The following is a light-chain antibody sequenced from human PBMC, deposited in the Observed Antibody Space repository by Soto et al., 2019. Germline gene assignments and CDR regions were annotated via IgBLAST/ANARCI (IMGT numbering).Light chain of an antibody. J-gene: IGKJ5*01. CDR1: QSVSSY. V-gene: IGKV3-20*01. CDR2: GAS. CDR3: QQYGSSFQNT. Sequence: EIVLTQSPGTLSLSPVERATLSCRASQSVSSYLAWYQQKPGQAPRLLIHGASRRATGIPDRFSGSGSGTDFTLTISRLEAEDFAVYYCQQYGSSFQNTFGQGTRLEI.